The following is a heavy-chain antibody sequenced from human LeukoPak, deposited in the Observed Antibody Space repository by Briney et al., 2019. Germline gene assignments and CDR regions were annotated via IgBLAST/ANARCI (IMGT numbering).Heavy chain of an antibody. CDR3: ARTEPAPSYYFDY. D-gene: IGHD1-14*01. CDR2: IYYSGST. V-gene: IGHV4-59*12. CDR1: GGSISSYY. J-gene: IGHJ4*02. Sequence: VKPSETLSLTCTVSGGSISSYYWSWVRQPPGKGLEWIGYIYYSGSTNYNPSLKSRVTISVDTSKNQFSLKLSSVTAADTAVYYCARTEPAPSYYFDYWGQGTLVTVSS.